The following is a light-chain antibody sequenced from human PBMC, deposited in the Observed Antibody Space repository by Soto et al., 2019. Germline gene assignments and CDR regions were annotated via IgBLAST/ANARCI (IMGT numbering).Light chain of an antibody. CDR1: KTISDW. CDR2: KTS. J-gene: IGKJ1*01. CDR3: QHWNNYLWT. V-gene: IGKV1-5*03. Sequence: DIQMTQSPSTLSASVGDRVTITSRASKTISDWLAWYQQKPGKAPKLLIYKTSSLESGVPSRFSGSGSGTEFTLTISGLQPEDFATYHCQHWNNYLWTFGQGTKVEI.